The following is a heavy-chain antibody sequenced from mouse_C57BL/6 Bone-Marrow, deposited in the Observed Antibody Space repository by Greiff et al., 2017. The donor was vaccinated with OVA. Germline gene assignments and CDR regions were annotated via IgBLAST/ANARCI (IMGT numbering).Heavy chain of an antibody. CDR3: ARYHTSPGSSYYIDV. CDR1: GFTFTDYY. J-gene: IGHJ1*03. D-gene: IGHD1-1*01. CDR2: IRNKANGYTT. V-gene: IGHV7-3*01. Sequence: EVQLQQSGGGLVQPGGSLSLSCAASGFTFTDYYMSWVRQPPGKALEWLGFIRNKANGYTTEYSASVKGRFTISRDNSQSILYLPMNALRAEDSATYYCARYHTSPGSSYYIDVWGTGTTVTVSS.